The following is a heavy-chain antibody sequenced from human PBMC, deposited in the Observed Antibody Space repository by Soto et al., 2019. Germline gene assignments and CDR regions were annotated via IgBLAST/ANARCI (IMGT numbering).Heavy chain of an antibody. CDR2: ISSSGSTI. Sequence: PGGSLRLSCAASGFTFSDYYMSWIRQAPGKGLEWVSYISSSGSTIYYADSVKGRLTISRDNAKNSLYLQMNSLRAEDTAVYYCARDGIAAAGTPPYYYGMDVWGQGTTVTVSS. D-gene: IGHD6-13*01. J-gene: IGHJ6*02. CDR1: GFTFSDYY. V-gene: IGHV3-11*01. CDR3: ARDGIAAAGTPPYYYGMDV.